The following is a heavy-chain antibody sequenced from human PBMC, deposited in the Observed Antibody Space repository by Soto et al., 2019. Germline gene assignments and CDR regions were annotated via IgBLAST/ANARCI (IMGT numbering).Heavy chain of an antibody. CDR1: GFSISTYW. CDR3: ARGHSAPDY. J-gene: IGHJ4*02. V-gene: IGHV3-7*01. CDR2: IMQDGSEK. Sequence: GSLRLSCTVSGFSISTYWMSWVRQAPEKGLEWVANIMQDGSEKQYVDSVKGRFTISRDNAKNSLYLQMNGLRAEDTAVYYCARGHSAPDYWGQGT.